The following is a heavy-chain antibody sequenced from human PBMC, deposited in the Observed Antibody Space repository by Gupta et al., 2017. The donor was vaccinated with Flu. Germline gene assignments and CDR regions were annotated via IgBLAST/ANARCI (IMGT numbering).Heavy chain of an antibody. J-gene: IGHJ4*02. CDR1: A. V-gene: IGHV3-9*01. D-gene: IGHD5-18*01. CDR2: VSWSSGKI. CDR3: TRAIAQTPAMAVSWTDY. Sequence: AMPWVRQVPGKGPEWVSVVSWSSGKIMYADSVKGRLTIYRANAKTFVYLQLDSLRPEESALHYCTRAIAQTPAMAVSWTDYRAQGPLGSVS.